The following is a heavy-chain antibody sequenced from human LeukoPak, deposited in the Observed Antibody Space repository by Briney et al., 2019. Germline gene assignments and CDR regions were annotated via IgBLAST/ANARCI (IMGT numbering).Heavy chain of an antibody. J-gene: IGHJ6*02. V-gene: IGHV1-18*01. CDR2: ISAYNGNT. CDR1: GYTFTSYG. CDR3: ARDPPYYYDILTGYYPYYYYYGMDV. D-gene: IGHD3-9*01. Sequence: ASVKVSCKASGYTFTSYGISWVRQAPGQGLEWMGWISAYNGNTNYAQKLQGRVTMTTDTSTSTAYMELRSLRSDDTAVYYCARDPPYYYDILTGYYPYYYYYGMDVWGQGTTVTVSS.